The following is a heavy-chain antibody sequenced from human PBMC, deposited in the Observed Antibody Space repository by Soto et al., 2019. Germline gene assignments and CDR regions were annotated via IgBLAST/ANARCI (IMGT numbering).Heavy chain of an antibody. J-gene: IGHJ5*02. V-gene: IGHV3-43D*03. Sequence: GESLKISCAASGFTFDDYAMHWVRQAPGKGLEWVSLISWDGGSTYYADSVKGRFTISRDNSKNSLYLQMNSLRAEDTALYYCAKEEGSLRFDPWGQGTLVTVSS. CDR1: GFTFDDYA. CDR2: ISWDGGST. CDR3: AKEEGSLRFDP.